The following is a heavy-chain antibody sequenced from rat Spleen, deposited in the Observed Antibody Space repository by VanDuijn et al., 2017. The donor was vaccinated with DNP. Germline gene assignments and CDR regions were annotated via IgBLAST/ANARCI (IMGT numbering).Heavy chain of an antibody. CDR2: IWSNGDT. D-gene: IGHD1-2*01. CDR1: GLPLTSNS. J-gene: IGHJ3*01. CDR3: AGSPESSYIYLPWAY. Sequence: QVQLRESGPGLVQTSQTLSLTCTVSGLPLTSNSVSWIRQPPGKGLEWMGLIWSNGDTDYNSALKSRLRISRDTSKSLVFLKMHSLQIEDTATYYCAGSPESSYIYLPWAYWGQGTLVTVSS. V-gene: IGHV2-47*01.